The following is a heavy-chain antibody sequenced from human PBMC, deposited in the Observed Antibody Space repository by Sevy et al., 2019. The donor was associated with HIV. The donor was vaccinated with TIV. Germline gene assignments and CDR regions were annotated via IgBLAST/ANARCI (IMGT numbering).Heavy chain of an antibody. Sequence: GGSRRLSCAGSGFDVSNNYMSWVRQAPGKGLEWVSIIYSSGTTYYADSVKGRFTISRDKSKNTVYLQMSSLRADDTAFYHCARDYSRRPGWFDPWGQGTLVTVSS. CDR2: IYSSGTT. CDR3: ARDYSRRPGWFDP. D-gene: IGHD6-13*01. V-gene: IGHV3-53*01. J-gene: IGHJ5*02. CDR1: GFDVSNNY.